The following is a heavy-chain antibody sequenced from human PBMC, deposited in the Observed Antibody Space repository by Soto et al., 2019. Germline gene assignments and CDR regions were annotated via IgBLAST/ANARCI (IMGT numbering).Heavy chain of an antibody. Sequence: GGSLRLSCAASGFTFSRYAMGWVRQAPGKGLEWASAISGSGDSTYYVDSVKGRFTISRDNSKNTLYLQMNSLRAEDTAVYYCAKVEKQLWDAFDSWGQGKMVTVSS. J-gene: IGHJ3*02. V-gene: IGHV3-23*01. D-gene: IGHD6-13*01. CDR2: ISGSGDST. CDR1: GFTFSRYA. CDR3: AKVEKQLWDAFDS.